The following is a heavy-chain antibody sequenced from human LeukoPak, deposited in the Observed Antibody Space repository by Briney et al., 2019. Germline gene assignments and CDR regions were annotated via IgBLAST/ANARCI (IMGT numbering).Heavy chain of an antibody. D-gene: IGHD2-2*02. Sequence: GGSLRLSCAASGFTFSSYEMNWVRQAPGKGLEWVSYISSSGSTIYYADSVKGRFTISRDNAKNSLYLQMNSLRAEDTAVYYCARVGYCSSTSCYRRDAFDIWGQGTMVTVSS. CDR1: GFTFSSYE. CDR3: ARVGYCSSTSCYRRDAFDI. J-gene: IGHJ3*02. CDR2: ISSSGSTI. V-gene: IGHV3-48*03.